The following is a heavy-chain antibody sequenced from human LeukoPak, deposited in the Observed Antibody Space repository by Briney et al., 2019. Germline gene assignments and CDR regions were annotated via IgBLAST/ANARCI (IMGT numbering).Heavy chain of an antibody. CDR2: ISSSGRTI. CDR1: GFTFSDYY. J-gene: IGHJ6*02. Sequence: PGGSLRLSCAASGFTFSDYYMSWIRQAPGQGLEWVSYISSSGRTIHYADSVKGRFTISRDNAKNSLCLEMNSLRAEDTAVYYCARDYYDSRGYYGMDVWGQGTTVTVSS. D-gene: IGHD3-22*01. CDR3: ARDYYDSRGYYGMDV. V-gene: IGHV3-11*01.